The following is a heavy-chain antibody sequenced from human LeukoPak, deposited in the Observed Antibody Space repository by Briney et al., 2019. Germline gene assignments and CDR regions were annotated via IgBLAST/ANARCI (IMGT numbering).Heavy chain of an antibody. CDR1: GYTVTGYY. D-gene: IGHD6-13*01. V-gene: IGHV1-2*02. CDR2: INPNSGGT. Sequence: GASVKVSCKASGYTVTGYYMHWVRQAPGQGLEWMGWINPNSGGTNYEQKFQGRVTMTRDTSISTAYMKLSRLRSDDTAADYCARGTAAALTSFGYWGQGTLVTVSS. CDR3: ARGTAAALTSFGY. J-gene: IGHJ4*02.